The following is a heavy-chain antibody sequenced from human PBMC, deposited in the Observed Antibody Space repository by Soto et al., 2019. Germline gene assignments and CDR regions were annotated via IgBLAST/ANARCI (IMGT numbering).Heavy chain of an antibody. Sequence: EVQLLESGGGLVQPGGSLRLSCAASGFTFNNYAMTWVRQAPGKGLEWVSTISGLGGSTYYADSVKGRFTLSRDNSKNTVNLQMSSLRVDDTAVYYCAKAAVGPEFDYWGQGILVTVSS. CDR3: AKAAVGPEFDY. V-gene: IGHV3-23*01. J-gene: IGHJ4*02. CDR2: ISGLGGST. D-gene: IGHD6-13*01. CDR1: GFTFNNYA.